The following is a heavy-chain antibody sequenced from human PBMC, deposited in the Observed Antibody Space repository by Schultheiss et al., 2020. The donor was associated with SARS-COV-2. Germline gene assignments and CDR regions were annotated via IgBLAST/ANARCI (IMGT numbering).Heavy chain of an antibody. CDR1: GGPFSGAY. J-gene: IGHJ3*02. CDR2: IYYSGST. Sequence: SETLSLTCAVYGGPFSGAYWSWIRQHPGKGLEWIGSIYYSGSTYYNPSLKSRVTISVDTSKNQFSLKLSSVTAADTAVYYCARRGYYDSLGFYHDAFDIWGQGTMVTVSS. CDR3: ARRGYYDSLGFYHDAFDI. D-gene: IGHD3-22*01. V-gene: IGHV4-34*01.